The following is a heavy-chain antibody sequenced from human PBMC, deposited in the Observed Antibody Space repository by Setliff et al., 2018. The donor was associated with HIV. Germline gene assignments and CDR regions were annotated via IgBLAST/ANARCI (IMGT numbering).Heavy chain of an antibody. CDR1: GGSISSGGYY. V-gene: IGHV4-31*03. J-gene: IGHJ6*02. CDR2: IYYSGST. D-gene: IGHD2-8*01. CDR3: ASGFVLRPFFRGGMDV. Sequence: TLSLTCTVSGGSISSGGYYWSWIRQHPGKGLEWIGYIYYSGSTYYNPSLESRVTISVDTSKNHFSLKLSSVTAADTAVYYCASGFVLRPFFRGGMDVWGQGTTVTVS.